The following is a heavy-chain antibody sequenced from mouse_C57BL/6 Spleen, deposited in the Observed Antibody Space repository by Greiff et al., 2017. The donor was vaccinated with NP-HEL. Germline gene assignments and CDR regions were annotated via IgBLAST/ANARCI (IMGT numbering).Heavy chain of an antibody. J-gene: IGHJ2*01. CDR1: GFTFSDAW. CDR3: TRPYSNYRGGFDY. V-gene: IGHV6-6*01. CDR2: IRNKANNHAT. D-gene: IGHD2-5*01. Sequence: EVQLQQSGGGLVQPGGSMKLSCAASGFTFSDAWMDWVRQSPEKGLEWVAEIRNKANNHATYYAESVKGRFTISRDDSKSSVYLQMNSLRAEDTGIYYCTRPYSNYRGGFDYWGQGTTLTVSS.